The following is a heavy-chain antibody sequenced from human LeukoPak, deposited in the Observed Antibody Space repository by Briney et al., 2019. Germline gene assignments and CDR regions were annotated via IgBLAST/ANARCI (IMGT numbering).Heavy chain of an antibody. CDR1: GFTFNNNA. Sequence: AGGSLRLSCAASGFTFNNNAMTWVRQAPGKGLEWVSTISGGASNTYYTDSVKGRFTISRDSSKNMLNLQMNSLRAEDTAMYYCAKTSGSYSNFDCWGQGTLVTVSS. J-gene: IGHJ4*02. D-gene: IGHD3-22*01. CDR2: ISGGASNT. V-gene: IGHV3-23*01. CDR3: AKTSGSYSNFDC.